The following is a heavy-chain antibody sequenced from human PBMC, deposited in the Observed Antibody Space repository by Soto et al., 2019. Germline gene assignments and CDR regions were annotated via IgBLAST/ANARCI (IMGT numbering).Heavy chain of an antibody. Sequence: GGSLRLSCAASGFTFSSYAMHWVRQAPGKGLEWVAVISYDGSNKYYADSVKGRFTISRDNSKNTLYLQMNSLRAEDAAVYYCARDEGVRAVAGTFDYWGQGTLVTVSS. V-gene: IGHV3-30*04. J-gene: IGHJ4*02. CDR1: GFTFSSYA. CDR2: ISYDGSNK. CDR3: ARDEGVRAVAGTFDY. D-gene: IGHD6-19*01.